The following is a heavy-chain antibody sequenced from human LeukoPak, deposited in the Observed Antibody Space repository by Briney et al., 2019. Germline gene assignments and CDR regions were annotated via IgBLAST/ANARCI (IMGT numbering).Heavy chain of an antibody. CDR2: IYYSGST. CDR1: GYSISSGYY. D-gene: IGHD1-26*01. J-gene: IGHJ4*02. V-gene: IGHV4-38-2*02. Sequence: PSETLSLTCIVSGYSISSGYYWGWIRQPPGKGLEWIGYIYYSGSTNYNPSLKSRVTISVDTSKNQFSLKLSSVTAADTAVYYCARLGGSYFDYWGQGTLVTVSS. CDR3: ARLGGSYFDY.